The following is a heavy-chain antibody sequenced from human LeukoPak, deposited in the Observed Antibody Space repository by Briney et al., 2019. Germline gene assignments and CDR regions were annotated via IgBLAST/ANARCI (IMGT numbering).Heavy chain of an antibody. J-gene: IGHJ4*02. CDR2: IKQDGSEK. CDR1: GFTFSTYW. CDR3: ARVNYYGSGSYGDFDY. Sequence: GGSLRLSCEASGFTFSTYWMSWVRQAPGKGLEWVANIKQDGSEKYYVDSVKGRFTISRDNAKNSLYLQMNSLRAEDTAVYYCARVNYYGSGSYGDFDYWGQGTLVTVSS. V-gene: IGHV3-7*01. D-gene: IGHD3-10*01.